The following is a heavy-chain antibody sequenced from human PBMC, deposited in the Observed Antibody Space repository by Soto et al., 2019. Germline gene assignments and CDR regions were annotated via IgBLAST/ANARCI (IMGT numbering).Heavy chain of an antibody. Sequence: QVQLQQWGAGLLKPSETLSLTCAVYGGSFRGYYWSWIRQPPGKGLEWIGEINHRGSTNYNPSVKRRVTISVDTSKPRFSLKLNSVTAADTAVYYCARGSRVTIPAASGRDYYYHGLDVWGQGTAVTVSS. J-gene: IGHJ6*02. CDR1: GGSFRGYY. CDR3: ARGSRVTIPAASGRDYYYHGLDV. D-gene: IGHD2-21*02. CDR2: INHRGST. V-gene: IGHV4-34*01.